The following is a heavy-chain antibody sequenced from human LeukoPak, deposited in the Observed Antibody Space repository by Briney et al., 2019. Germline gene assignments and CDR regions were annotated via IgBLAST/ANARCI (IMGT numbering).Heavy chain of an antibody. V-gene: IGHV3-20*04. D-gene: IGHD5-18*01. Sequence: GGSLRLSCAVSGFTFDDYGMSWVRQAPGKGLEWVSGTNWNGARTGYADSVKGRFIISRDNAKNSLYLQMNSLRAEDTALYYCARGAEVQLWSYYFDYWGQGTLVTVSS. CDR1: GFTFDDYG. J-gene: IGHJ4*02. CDR3: ARGAEVQLWSYYFDY. CDR2: TNWNGART.